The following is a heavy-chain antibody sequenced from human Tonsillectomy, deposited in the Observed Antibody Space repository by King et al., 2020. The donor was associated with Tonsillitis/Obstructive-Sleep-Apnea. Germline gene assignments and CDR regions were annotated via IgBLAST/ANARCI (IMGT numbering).Heavy chain of an antibody. CDR3: ARDHDFWSGLNNWFDP. CDR2: IGLLGDRT. J-gene: IGHJ5*02. Sequence: VQLVESGGGWVQPGGSLRLSCVASGFTFSSYAVSWVRQAPGKGLEWVSAIGLLGDRTNYADSVKGRFTISRDNSKNTLYLQMNSLRAEDTAVYYCARDHDFWSGLNNWFDPWGQGTLVTVSS. V-gene: IGHV3-23*04. D-gene: IGHD3-3*01. CDR1: GFTFSSYA.